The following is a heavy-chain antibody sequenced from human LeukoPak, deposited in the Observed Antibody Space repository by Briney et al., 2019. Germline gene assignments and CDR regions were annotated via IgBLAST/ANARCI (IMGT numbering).Heavy chain of an antibody. CDR1: IDSFTNYY. Sequence: PSETLSLTCAVYIDSFTNYYWNWIRQTPGKGLEWIGEVNDSGGTNINPSLKSRVTISVDTSKNQFSLKLSSVTAADTAVYYCAKIFDYWGQGTLVTVSS. CDR3: AKIFDY. J-gene: IGHJ4*02. CDR2: VNDSGGT. V-gene: IGHV4-34*01.